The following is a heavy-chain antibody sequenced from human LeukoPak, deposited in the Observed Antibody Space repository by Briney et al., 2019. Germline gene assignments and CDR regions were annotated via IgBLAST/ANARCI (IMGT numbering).Heavy chain of an antibody. CDR2: IYYSGST. CDR1: GGSISSYY. V-gene: IGHV4-59*01. CDR3: ARDRYYGSGRDYYMDV. J-gene: IGHJ6*03. D-gene: IGHD3-10*01. Sequence: SETLSLTCTVPGGSISSYYWSWIRQPPGKGLEWIGYIYYSGSTNYNPSLKSRVTISVDTSKNQFSLKLSSVTAADTAVYYCARDRYYGSGRDYYMDVWGKGTTVTVSS.